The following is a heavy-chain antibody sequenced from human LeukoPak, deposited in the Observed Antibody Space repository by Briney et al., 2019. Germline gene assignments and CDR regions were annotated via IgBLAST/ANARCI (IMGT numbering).Heavy chain of an antibody. Sequence: LSETLSLTCTVSGGSISSYYWSWIRQPAGKGLEWIGRIYTSGSTNYNPSLKSRVTISVDTSKNQFSLKLSSVTAADTAVYYCARRPIAVAPRRGYFDYWGQGALVTVSS. CDR3: ARRPIAVAPRRGYFDY. D-gene: IGHD6-19*01. CDR1: GGSISSYY. V-gene: IGHV4-4*07. CDR2: IYTSGST. J-gene: IGHJ4*02.